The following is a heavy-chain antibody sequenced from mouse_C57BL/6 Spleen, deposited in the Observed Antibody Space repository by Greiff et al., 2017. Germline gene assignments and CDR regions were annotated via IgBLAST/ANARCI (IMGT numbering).Heavy chain of an antibody. V-gene: IGHV5-9-1*02. CDR2: ISSGGDYI. J-gene: IGHJ2*01. D-gene: IGHD2-1*01. Sequence: EVKLVESGEGLVKPGGSLKLSCAASGFTFSSYAMSWVRQTPEKRLEWVAYISSGGDYIYYADTVKGRFTISRDNARNPLYLQMSSLKSEDTAMYYCTRALLYDAFDYWGQGTTLTVSS. CDR3: TRALLYDAFDY. CDR1: GFTFSSYA.